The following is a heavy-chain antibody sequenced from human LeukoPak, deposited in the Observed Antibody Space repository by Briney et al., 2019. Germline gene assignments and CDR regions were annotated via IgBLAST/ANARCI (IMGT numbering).Heavy chain of an antibody. V-gene: IGHV3-23*01. CDR2: ISGCGGST. Sequence: GGSLRLSCAASGFTFSSYAMCWVCQAPGQGLGWVSVISGCGGSTYYADSVKGRFTISRDNTKNKLYLQMNSLRAEATAVYYFAKPLTMVRGVQVSCVYCGEGTLITLS. J-gene: IGHJ4*02. CDR1: GFTFSSYA. D-gene: IGHD3-10*01. CDR3: AKPLTMVRGVQVSCVY.